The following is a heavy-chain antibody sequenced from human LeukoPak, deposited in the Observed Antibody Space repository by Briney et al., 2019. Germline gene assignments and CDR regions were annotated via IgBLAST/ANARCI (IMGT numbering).Heavy chain of an antibody. V-gene: IGHV1-69*05. CDR1: GGTFSSYA. J-gene: IGHJ4*01. D-gene: IGHD3-10*01. CDR2: IIPIFGTA. Sequence: GSSVKVSCKASGGTFSSYAISWVRQAPGQGLEWMGGIIPIFGTANYAQKFQGRVTMSTDTSTSTAYMDLRSLTSDDTAIYYCARDSPDGSGTYYNDSPDYWGQGTLVTVSS. CDR3: ARDSPDGSGTYYNDSPDY.